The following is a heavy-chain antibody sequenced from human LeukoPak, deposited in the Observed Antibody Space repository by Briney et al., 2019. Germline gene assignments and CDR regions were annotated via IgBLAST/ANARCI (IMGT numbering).Heavy chain of an antibody. CDR3: ARETRGTVGSY. CDR2: LKQDGSDK. J-gene: IGHJ4*02. CDR1: LSTLSTYW. D-gene: IGHD1-26*01. Sequence: GGPLRLSCAASLSTLSTYWMTWFRQTPGGGLEWVASLKQDGSDKYYVDSVKGRFTISRGDAGNSLYLQMNSLRAEDTAVYYCARETRGTVGSYWGQGALVTVSS. V-gene: IGHV3-7*05.